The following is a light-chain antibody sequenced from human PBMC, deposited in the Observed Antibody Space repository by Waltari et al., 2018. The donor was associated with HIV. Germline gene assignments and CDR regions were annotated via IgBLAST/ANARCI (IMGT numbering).Light chain of an antibody. CDR2: STN. CDR1: TGAVTSAYY. CDR3: QLYYDGAWV. J-gene: IGLJ3*02. V-gene: IGLV7-43*01. Sequence: QTVVTQEPSLTVSPGGTVTLTCASSTGAVTSAYYPTWFRPKPGQAPRALIYSTNYKHSWTPVRFSGSLLGGKAALTLSGVQPEDEAEYYCQLYYDGAWVFGGGTKLTVL.